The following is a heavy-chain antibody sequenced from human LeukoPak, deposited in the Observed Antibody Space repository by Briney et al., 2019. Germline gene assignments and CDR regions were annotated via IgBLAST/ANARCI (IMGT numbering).Heavy chain of an antibody. Sequence: GGSLRLSCAASGFTFEDYAMHWVRQAPGKGLEWVSGISWNSGSIGYAGSVKGRVTISRDNAKNSLYLQMNSLRAEYTALYYCAKAGYSYGVYYFNYWGQGTLVTVSS. CDR1: GFTFEDYA. J-gene: IGHJ4*02. CDR3: AKAGYSYGVYYFNY. CDR2: ISWNSGSI. V-gene: IGHV3-9*01. D-gene: IGHD5-18*01.